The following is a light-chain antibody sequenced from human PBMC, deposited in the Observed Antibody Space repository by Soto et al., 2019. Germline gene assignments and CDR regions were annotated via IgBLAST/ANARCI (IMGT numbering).Light chain of an antibody. CDR3: SSFVAGNNYWV. CDR2: EVS. Sequence: QSVLTQPPSASGSPGQSVTISCTGTSSDVGAYNYVSWYQQHPGKVPKLMIYEVSKRPSGVPDRFSASKSGNTASLTVSGLQPEDEADYYCSSFVAGNNYWVFGGGTKLTVL. V-gene: IGLV2-8*01. J-gene: IGLJ3*02. CDR1: SSDVGAYNY.